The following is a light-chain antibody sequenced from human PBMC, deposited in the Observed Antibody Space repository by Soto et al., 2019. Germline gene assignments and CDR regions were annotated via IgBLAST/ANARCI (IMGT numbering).Light chain of an antibody. Sequence: DIQMTQSPSTLSASVGDRVTITCRASQSISSWLAWYQQKPGKAPKLLIYKASSLESGVPSRFSGSGSGTEFTLTISSLQPDDFATYYCQQYNSYSPDTFGQGTKPEIK. V-gene: IGKV1-5*03. CDR1: QSISSW. CDR2: KAS. CDR3: QQYNSYSPDT. J-gene: IGKJ2*01.